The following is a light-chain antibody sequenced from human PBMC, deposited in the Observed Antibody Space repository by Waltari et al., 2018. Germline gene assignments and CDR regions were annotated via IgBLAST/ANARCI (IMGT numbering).Light chain of an antibody. Sequence: DIQMTQSPSSLSASVGDRVTITCRASQSIRSYLNWYQQKPGKARKLLFYAASSLPSGVPSRFRGSGSGTDFTLTISSLQPEDFATYYCQQSYSTPLTFGGGTKVEIK. V-gene: IGKV1-39*01. CDR3: QQSYSTPLT. J-gene: IGKJ4*01. CDR1: QSIRSY. CDR2: AAS.